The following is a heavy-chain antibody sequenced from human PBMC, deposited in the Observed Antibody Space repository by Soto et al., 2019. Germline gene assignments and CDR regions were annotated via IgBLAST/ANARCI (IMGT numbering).Heavy chain of an antibody. J-gene: IGHJ2*01. CDR3: ARGGYDWYFDL. Sequence: QVQLVQSGAEVKKPGASVKVSCKASGYTFNSYYIHWVRQAPGQGLEWMGIFNPSGGSTNYAQKVQGRVTLPRDTSTSTVYMELSSLRSEDTAIYYCARGGYDWYFDLWGRGTLVTVSS. D-gene: IGHD5-18*01. CDR1: GYTFNSYY. V-gene: IGHV1-46*02. CDR2: FNPSGGST.